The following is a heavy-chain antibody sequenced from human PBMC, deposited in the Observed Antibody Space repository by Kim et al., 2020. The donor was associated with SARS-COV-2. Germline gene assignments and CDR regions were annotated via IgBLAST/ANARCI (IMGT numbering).Heavy chain of an antibody. CDR2: ISWNSGSI. D-gene: IGHD2-15*01. CDR3: AKGLGYCSGGCCYGIGY. V-gene: IGHV3-9*01. J-gene: IGHJ4*02. CDR1: GFTFDDYA. Sequence: GGSLRLSCAASGFTFDDYAMHWVRQAPGKGLEWVSGISWNSGSIGYADSVKGRFTISRDNAKNSLYLQMNSLRAEDTALYYCAKGLGYCSGGCCYGIGYWGQGTLVTVSS.